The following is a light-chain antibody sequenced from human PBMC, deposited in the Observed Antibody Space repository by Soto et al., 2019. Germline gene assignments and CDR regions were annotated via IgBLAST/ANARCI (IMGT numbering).Light chain of an antibody. J-gene: IGKJ5*01. V-gene: IGKV1-12*01. CDR3: QQADTFPIT. CDR2: AAS. Sequence: DIQMTQSPSTLSASVGDRVTITCRASQSISMFLAWYQQKPGKAPKLLIYAASSLQSGVPSRFSGSGFGTDFTLTISSLQPEDSAIYYCQQADTFPITFGQGTRLEIK. CDR1: QSISMF.